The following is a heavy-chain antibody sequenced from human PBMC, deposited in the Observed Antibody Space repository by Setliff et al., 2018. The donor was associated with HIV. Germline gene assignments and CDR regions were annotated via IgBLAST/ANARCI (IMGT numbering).Heavy chain of an antibody. Sequence: SETLSLTCTVSGGSINSHHWNWIRQPPGKELEWIGSTYYTGSTAYNPSLKSRVTISLDTSKTHFSLKLSSVTAADTAVYYCARSPEFWYFDLWGPGTQVTVSS. CDR3: ARSPEFWYFDL. J-gene: IGHJ2*01. CDR1: GGSINSHH. V-gene: IGHV4-59*11. CDR2: TYYTGST.